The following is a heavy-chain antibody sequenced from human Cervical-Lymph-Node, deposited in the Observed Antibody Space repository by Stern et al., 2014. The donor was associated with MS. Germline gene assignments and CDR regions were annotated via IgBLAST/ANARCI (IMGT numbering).Heavy chain of an antibody. Sequence: QMQLVESGGGVVQPGRSLRLSCAASGFTFSSYAMYWVRQAPGKGLEWVTVISYDGGTKYYADSVKGRFTVSRDNSKNTFDLQMSSLRPEDTAVYYCARGRAIVGLDYWGQGTLVTVSS. CDR1: GFTFSSYA. V-gene: IGHV3-30*04. CDR3: ARGRAIVGLDY. J-gene: IGHJ4*02. CDR2: ISYDGGTK. D-gene: IGHD1-26*01.